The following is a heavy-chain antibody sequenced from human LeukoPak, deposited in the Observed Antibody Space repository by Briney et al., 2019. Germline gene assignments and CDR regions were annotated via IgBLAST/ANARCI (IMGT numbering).Heavy chain of an antibody. CDR3: ARDSGYSSGWYYFDY. CDR1: GFTFSSYS. CDR2: ISSSSSYI. V-gene: IGHV3-21*01. Sequence: GGSLRLSCAASGFTFSSYSMNWVRQAPGKGLEWVSSISSSSSYIYYADSVKGRFTITRDNAKNSLYLQMNSLRAEDTAVYYCARDSGYSSGWYYFDYWGQGTLVTVSS. J-gene: IGHJ4*02. D-gene: IGHD6-19*01.